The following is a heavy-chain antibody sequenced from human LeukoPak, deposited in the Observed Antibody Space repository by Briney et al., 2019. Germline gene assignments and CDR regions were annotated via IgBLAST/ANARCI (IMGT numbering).Heavy chain of an antibody. V-gene: IGHV3-53*01. CDR3: ARDLRFLEWLRRGTYYYGMDV. D-gene: IGHD3-3*01. CDR2: IYSGGST. CDR1: GFTVSSNY. J-gene: IGHJ6*02. Sequence: GGSLRLSCAASGFTVSSNYMSWVRQAPGKGLEWVSRIYSGGSTYYADSVKGRFTISIDNSKTTLYLQMNSMRAEDTAVYYCARDLRFLEWLRRGTYYYGMDVWGQGTTVTVSS.